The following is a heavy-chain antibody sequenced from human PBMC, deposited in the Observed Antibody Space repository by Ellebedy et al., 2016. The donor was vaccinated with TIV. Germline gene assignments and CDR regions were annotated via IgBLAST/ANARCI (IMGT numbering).Heavy chain of an antibody. D-gene: IGHD2-8*01. V-gene: IGHV4-59*11. CDR1: GASISTHY. Sequence: MPSETLSLTCAVSGASISTHYWSWIRHPPGKGLEWFGYISYSGSTIYNPSLKSQITISLDTSKNRFSLKLTSVTAADTAVYYCARVNGYFDHWGQGTLVTVSS. CDR3: ARVNGYFDH. J-gene: IGHJ4*02. CDR2: ISYSGST.